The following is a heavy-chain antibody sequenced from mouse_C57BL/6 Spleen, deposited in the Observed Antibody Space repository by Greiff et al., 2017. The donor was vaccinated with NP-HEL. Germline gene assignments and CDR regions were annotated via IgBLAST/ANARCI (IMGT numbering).Heavy chain of an antibody. CDR3: ARTSIYYDYDGGPY. CDR2: ISYDGSN. CDR1: GYSITSGYY. J-gene: IGHJ3*01. V-gene: IGHV3-6*01. D-gene: IGHD2-4*01. Sequence: VQLQQSGPGLVKPSQSLSLTCSVTGYSITSGYYWNWIRQFPGNKLEWMGYISYDGSNNYNPSLKNRISITRDTSKNQFFLKLNSVTTEDTATYYCARTSIYYDYDGGPYWGQGTLVTVSA.